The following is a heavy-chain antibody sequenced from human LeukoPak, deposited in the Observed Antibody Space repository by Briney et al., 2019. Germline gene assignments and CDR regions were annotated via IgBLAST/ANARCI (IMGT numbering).Heavy chain of an antibody. V-gene: IGHV3-23*01. CDR2: INSNGDEI. J-gene: IGHJ4*02. D-gene: IGHD6-6*01. CDR1: GFTFSTDA. Sequence: GGSLRLSCAAPGFTFSTDAMTWVRQAPGKGLEWVSGINSNGDEIYYADSVRGRFTISRDNSNNALYLQMDSLRAEDTAVYYCANWIGSSSRDYWGQGTLVTVSS. CDR3: ANWIGSSSRDY.